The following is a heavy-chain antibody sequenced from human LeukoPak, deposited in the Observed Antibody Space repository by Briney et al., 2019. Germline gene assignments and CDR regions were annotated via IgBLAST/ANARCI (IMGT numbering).Heavy chain of an antibody. Sequence: GGSLRLSCAASGFTFSSYGMHWVRQAPGKGLEWVAVISYDGSNKYYADSVKGRFTISRDNSKNTPYLQMNSLRAEDTAVYYCARGQMDDSSGYYSDHFDYWGQGTLVTVSS. V-gene: IGHV3-30*03. J-gene: IGHJ4*02. D-gene: IGHD3-22*01. CDR3: ARGQMDDSSGYYSDHFDY. CDR1: GFTFSSYG. CDR2: ISYDGSNK.